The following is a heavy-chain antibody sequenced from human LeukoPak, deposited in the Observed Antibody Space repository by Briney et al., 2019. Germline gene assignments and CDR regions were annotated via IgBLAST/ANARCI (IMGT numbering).Heavy chain of an antibody. V-gene: IGHV1-46*01. Sequence: ASVKVSCKASGYTFTSYYMHWVRQAPGQGLEWMGIINPSGGSTSYAQKFQGRVTMTRDTSTSTVYMELSSLRSEDTAVYYCARNRPYCGGDCYSNDYWGQGTLVTVSS. CDR3: ARNRPYCGGDCYSNDY. J-gene: IGHJ4*02. CDR1: GYTFTSYY. CDR2: INPSGGST. D-gene: IGHD2-21*02.